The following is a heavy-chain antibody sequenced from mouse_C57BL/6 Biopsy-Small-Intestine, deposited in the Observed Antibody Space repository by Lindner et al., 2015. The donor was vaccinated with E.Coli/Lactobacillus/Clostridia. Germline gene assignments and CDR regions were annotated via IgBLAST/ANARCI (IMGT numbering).Heavy chain of an antibody. CDR1: GYTFTAYY. Sequence: SVKVSCKASGYTFTAYYLHWVRQAPGQGLEWMGWIHPDSGDTHYAQKFQGRVTMTRDTSIATAYMELSRPGSDDTAVYYCARSAKSSGWSNWFDPWGQGTLVTVSS. CDR3: ARSAKSSGWSNWFDP. CDR2: IHPDSGDT. V-gene: IGHV1S130*01. D-gene: IGHD4-1*02. J-gene: IGHJ4*01.